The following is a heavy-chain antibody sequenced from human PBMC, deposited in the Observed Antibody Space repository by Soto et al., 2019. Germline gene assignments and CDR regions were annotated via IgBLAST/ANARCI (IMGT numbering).Heavy chain of an antibody. CDR2: IKQDGSDK. D-gene: IGHD1-20*01. J-gene: IGHJ4*02. CDR1: GFTFSSYW. Sequence: GGSLRLSCAASGFTFSSYWMSWVRQAPGKGLEWVANIKQDGSDKYYVDSVKGRFTISRDNAKNSLYLQMNSLRAEDTAVYYCTKDRVPDGIYSFDYWGQGALVTVSS. CDR3: TKDRVPDGIYSFDY. V-gene: IGHV3-7*01.